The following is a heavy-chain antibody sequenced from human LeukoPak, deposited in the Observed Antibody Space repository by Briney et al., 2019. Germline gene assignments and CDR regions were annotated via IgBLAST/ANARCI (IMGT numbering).Heavy chain of an antibody. V-gene: IGHV4-38-2*02. CDR1: GYSISNGYY. CDR3: ARGLDRYYYYYMDV. D-gene: IGHD3/OR15-3a*01. CDR2: VSHRGST. J-gene: IGHJ6*03. Sequence: PSETLSLTCTVSGYSISNGYYWGWIRQSPGKGLEWVGSVSHRGSTYYNPSLRSRVTISVDTSKNQFSLKLSSVTAADTAVYYCARGLDRYYYYYMDVWGKGTTVTISS.